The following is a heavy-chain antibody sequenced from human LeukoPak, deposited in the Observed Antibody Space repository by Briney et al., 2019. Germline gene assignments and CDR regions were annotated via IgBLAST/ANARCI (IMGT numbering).Heavy chain of an antibody. CDR3: VRDVGYFHMDI. Sequence: GGSLRLSWAASGFTFGNYWMTWVRQAPGKGLEWVAFMSGDGSAKFYLDSVKGRFTISRDNTMRSLYLQMDSLRAEDTAVYYCVRDVGYFHMDIRGEGTTVTVSS. D-gene: IGHD2-21*01. CDR1: GFTFGNYW. J-gene: IGHJ6*03. CDR2: MSGDGSAK. V-gene: IGHV3-7*01.